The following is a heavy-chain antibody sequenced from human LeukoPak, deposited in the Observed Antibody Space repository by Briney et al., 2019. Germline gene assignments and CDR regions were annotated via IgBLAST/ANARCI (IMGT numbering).Heavy chain of an antibody. Sequence: GGSLRLSCAASGFTFSTYAVNWVRQAPGKGLEWVSTISGSGDSTYYADSVKGRFTISRDNSKNTLYLQMNSLRAEDTAVYYCAKIRSFGVVINWFDPWGQGTLVTVSS. CDR2: ISGSGDST. CDR1: GFTFSTYA. CDR3: AKIRSFGVVINWFDP. V-gene: IGHV3-23*01. D-gene: IGHD3-3*01. J-gene: IGHJ5*02.